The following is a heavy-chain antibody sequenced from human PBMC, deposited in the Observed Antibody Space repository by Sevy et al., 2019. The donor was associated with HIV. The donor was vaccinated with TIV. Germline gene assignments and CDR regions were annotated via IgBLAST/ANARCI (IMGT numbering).Heavy chain of an antibody. J-gene: IGHJ4*02. Sequence: GGSLRLSCAVSGFTFGNCAMSWVRQAPGKGLEWVSSITSSGDTTYYTDSVKGRFTISRDNSKNTLYLQMNSLRAEDTAVYFCVKEQGYYYDRTGEYYFDYWGQGTLVTVSS. CDR3: VKEQGYYYDRTGEYYFDY. CDR2: ITSSGDTT. CDR1: GFTFGNCA. V-gene: IGHV3-23*01. D-gene: IGHD3-22*01.